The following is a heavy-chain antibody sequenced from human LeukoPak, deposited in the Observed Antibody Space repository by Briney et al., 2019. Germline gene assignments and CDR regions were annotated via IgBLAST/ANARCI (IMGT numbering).Heavy chain of an antibody. V-gene: IGHV1-69*05. CDR3: ARDLAQYAFDI. Sequence: ASVKVSCKASGGTFSSYAISWVRQAPEQGLEWMGGIIPIFGTANYAQKFQGRVTITTDESTSTAYMELSSLRSEDTAVYYCARDLAQYAFDIWGQGTMVTVSS. D-gene: IGHD3-16*01. J-gene: IGHJ3*02. CDR2: IIPIFGTA. CDR1: GGTFSSYA.